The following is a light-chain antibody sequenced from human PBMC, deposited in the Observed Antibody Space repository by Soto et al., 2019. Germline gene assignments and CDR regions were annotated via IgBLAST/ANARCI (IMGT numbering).Light chain of an antibody. CDR3: QHYNTYPWA. Sequence: DIQMTQAPSILSASFGDRVTITCRASQSISSWLAWYQQKPGKAPNLLIHKASHLESGVPSRFSGSGSGTEFTLTISSLQPGDFATYYCQHYNTYPWAFGQGTKVDIK. CDR1: QSISSW. CDR2: KAS. V-gene: IGKV1-5*03. J-gene: IGKJ1*01.